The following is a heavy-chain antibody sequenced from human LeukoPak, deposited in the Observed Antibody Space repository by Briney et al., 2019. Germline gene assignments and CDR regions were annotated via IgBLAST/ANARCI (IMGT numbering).Heavy chain of an antibody. D-gene: IGHD1-20*01. CDR2: ISSSSSCI. V-gene: IGHV3-21*01. CDR3: ARDKGITGRADY. CDR1: GFTFSSYS. Sequence: PGGSLRLSCAASGFTFSSYSMNWVRQAPGKGLEWVSSISSSSSCIYYADSVKGRFTISRDNAKNSLYLQMNSPRAEDTAVYYCARDKGITGRADYWGQGTLVTVSS. J-gene: IGHJ4*02.